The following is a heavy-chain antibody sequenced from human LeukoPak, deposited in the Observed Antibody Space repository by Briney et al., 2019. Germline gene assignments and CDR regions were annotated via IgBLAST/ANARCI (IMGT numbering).Heavy chain of an antibody. Sequence: ASVKVSCKASGYTFTGYYMHWVRQAPGQGLEWMGWINPNSGGTSSAQKFQGRVTMTRDTSITTVYMEMNWLTSDDTAIYYCARADRLHGGPYLIGPWGQGTLVTVSS. D-gene: IGHD2-21*01. CDR1: GYTFTGYY. CDR2: INPNSGGT. CDR3: ARADRLHGGPYLIGP. J-gene: IGHJ5*02. V-gene: IGHV1-2*02.